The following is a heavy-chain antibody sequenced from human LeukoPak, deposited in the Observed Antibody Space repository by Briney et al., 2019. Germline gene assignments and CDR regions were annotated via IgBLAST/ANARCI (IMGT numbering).Heavy chain of an antibody. CDR1: GFTFSSYA. V-gene: IGHV3-23*01. J-gene: IGHJ4*02. D-gene: IGHD3-10*01. Sequence: GGSLRLSCAASGFTFSSYAMSWVRQAPGKGLEWVSAISGSGDNTYYADSVKGRFTISRDNSKNTLYLQMNSLRAEDTAVYYCARGAHYYGSGSIPYYFDYWGQGTLVTVSS. CDR3: ARGAHYYGSGSIPYYFDY. CDR2: ISGSGDNT.